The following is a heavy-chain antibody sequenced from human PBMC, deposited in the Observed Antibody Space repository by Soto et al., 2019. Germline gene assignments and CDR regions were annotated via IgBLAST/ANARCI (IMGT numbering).Heavy chain of an antibody. V-gene: IGHV1-3*01. D-gene: IGHD2-8*02. J-gene: IGHJ5*02. CDR2: INAANGDT. CDR3: VRRHVSATGIDWFDP. Sequence: RASVKVSCKASGYTFTSYGSHGVRQAPGQRLEWMGWINAANGDTKYSPKFQGRVTITRDTSASTAYMELSSMRPEDTAVYYCVRRHVSATGIDWFDPGGQGTLVKVSS. CDR1: GYTFTSYG.